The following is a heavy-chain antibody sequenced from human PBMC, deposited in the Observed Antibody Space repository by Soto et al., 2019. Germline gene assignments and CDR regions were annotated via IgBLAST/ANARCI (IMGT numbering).Heavy chain of an antibody. V-gene: IGHV3-23*01. CDR3: AKDKGGRYCSRTSCLYSFDY. D-gene: IGHD2-2*01. J-gene: IGHJ4*02. CDR2: ISDSGST. CDR1: GFTFSTYA. Sequence: RGSLRLYCTASGFTFSTYAMSWVRQAPGKGLEWVSTISDSGSTYYADSVKGRFTISRDNSKNTLYLEMNSLRAEDTAVYYCAKDKGGRYCSRTSCLYSFDYWGQGTLVTVSS.